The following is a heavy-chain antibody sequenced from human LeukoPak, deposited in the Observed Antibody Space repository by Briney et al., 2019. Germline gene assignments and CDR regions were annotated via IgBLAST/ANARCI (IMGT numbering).Heavy chain of an antibody. V-gene: IGHV4-61*02. J-gene: IGHJ4*02. CDR1: GASVSSDNYY. D-gene: IGHD2-21*01. CDR2: INIGGTA. Sequence: PSQTLSLTCTDSGASVSSDNYYSNWVRHPPRKRLQWIGRINIGGTANNNPSLEPRITISIDTSKNQFSLRLSSVTAADTPVYYCAADPLWSSGAYWGRGTLVTVSS. CDR3: AADPLWSSGAY.